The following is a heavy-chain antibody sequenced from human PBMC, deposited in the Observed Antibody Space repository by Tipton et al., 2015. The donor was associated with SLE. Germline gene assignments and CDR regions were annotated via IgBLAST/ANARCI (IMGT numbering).Heavy chain of an antibody. V-gene: IGHV4-4*07. D-gene: IGHD2/OR15-2a*01. J-gene: IGHJ3*02. CDR3: ARVWLNNAFDI. Sequence: LRLSCTASGFTFGDYAMHWVRQAPGKGLEWIGRIYTSGATDDNPSLKSRVTMSVDMSKNQIFLKMTSVTAADSAVYFCARVWLNNAFDIWGQGTRVTVSS. CDR2: IYTSGAT. CDR1: GFTFGDYA.